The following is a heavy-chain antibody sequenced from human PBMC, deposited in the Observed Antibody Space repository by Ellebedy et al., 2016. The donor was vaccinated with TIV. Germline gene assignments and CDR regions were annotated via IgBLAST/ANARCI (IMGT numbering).Heavy chain of an antibody. CDR2: INPEGSAD. Sequence: GESLKISCAASGFTLSNSVIHWIRQAPGKGLEWVALINPEGSADYFADSVKGRFTISRDNAKNSLYLQMNSLRAEDTAVYYCARKVPAPTTVPPNWYFDLWGRGTLVTVSS. CDR1: GFTLSNSV. CDR3: ARKVPAPTTVPPNWYFDL. V-gene: IGHV3-33*01. D-gene: IGHD4-17*01. J-gene: IGHJ2*01.